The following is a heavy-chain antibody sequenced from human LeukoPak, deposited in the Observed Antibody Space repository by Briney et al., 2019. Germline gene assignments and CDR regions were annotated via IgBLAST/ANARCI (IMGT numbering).Heavy chain of an antibody. Sequence: GESLQISCKGSGYSFTSYWIGWVRPMPGKGLEWMGIIYPGDSDTRYSPSFQGQVTISADKSISTAYLQWSSLKASDTAMYYCARQVAVGATRSTLDYWGQGTLVTVSS. J-gene: IGHJ4*02. V-gene: IGHV5-51*01. CDR3: ARQVAVGATRSTLDY. D-gene: IGHD1-26*01. CDR2: IYPGDSDT. CDR1: GYSFTSYW.